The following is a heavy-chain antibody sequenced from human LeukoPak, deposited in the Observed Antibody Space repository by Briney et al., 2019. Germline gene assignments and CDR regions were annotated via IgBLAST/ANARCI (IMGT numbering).Heavy chain of an antibody. V-gene: IGHV4-39*07. CDR1: GVSIKTNSDY. CDR2: IYHVGGT. J-gene: IGHJ4*02. D-gene: IGHD6-19*01. CDR3: ARGLADSGWFDFDY. Sequence: SETLSLTCTVSGVSIKTNSDYWGWLRQTPGKGLEWIGSIYHVGGTYYNPSLKSRVTISIDTSKNQFSLKLSSVTAADTAVYYCARGLADSGWFDFDYWGQGTLVTVSS.